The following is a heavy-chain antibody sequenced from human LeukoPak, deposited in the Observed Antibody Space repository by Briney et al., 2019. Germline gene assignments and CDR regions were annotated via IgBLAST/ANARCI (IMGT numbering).Heavy chain of an antibody. V-gene: IGHV3-21*01. D-gene: IGHD5-18*01. CDR3: ARDACIQLWPDFDY. CDR2: ISSSSSYI. CDR1: GFTFSSYS. J-gene: IGHJ4*02. Sequence: GGSLRLSCAASGFTFSSYSMNWVRQAPGKGLEWVSSISSSSSYIYYADSVKGRFTISRDNAKNSLYLQMNSLRAEDTAVYYCARDACIQLWPDFDYWGQGTLVTVSS.